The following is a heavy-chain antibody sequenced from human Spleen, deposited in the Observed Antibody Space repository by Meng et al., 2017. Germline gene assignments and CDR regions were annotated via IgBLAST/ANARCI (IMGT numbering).Heavy chain of an antibody. D-gene: IGHD2-21*01. CDR1: GGSISTYY. CDR2: INYSGRT. Sequence: QVQLRESGPGLVKPSETLSLTCTVSGGSISTYYWSWIRQSPEKGLEWIGYINYSGRTNYIPSLRSRATISVDPSKNQFSLNLRSVTAADTAVYYCARGPSHGGSYSDYWGQGTLVTVSS. J-gene: IGHJ4*02. CDR3: ARGPSHGGSYSDY. V-gene: IGHV4-59*01.